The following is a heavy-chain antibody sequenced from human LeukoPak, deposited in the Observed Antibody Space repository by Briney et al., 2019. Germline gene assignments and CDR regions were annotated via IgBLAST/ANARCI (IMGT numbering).Heavy chain of an antibody. CDR3: AELGITMIGGV. V-gene: IGHV3-48*03. D-gene: IGHD3-10*02. CDR2: ISSSGSTI. CDR1: GFTFSSYE. J-gene: IGHJ6*04. Sequence: GGYLRLSCAASGFTFSSYEMNWVRQAPGKGLEWVSYISSSGSTIYYADSVKGRFTISRDNAKNSLYLQMNSLRAEATAVYYCAELGITMIGGVWGKGTTVTVSS.